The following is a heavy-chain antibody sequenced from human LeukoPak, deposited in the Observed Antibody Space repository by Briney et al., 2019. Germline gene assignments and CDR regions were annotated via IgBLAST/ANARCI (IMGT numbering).Heavy chain of an antibody. CDR3: ARERPTLLTRIRGIATAPDH. Sequence: GASVKVSCKTSGYVFTAYYIHWVRQAPGQGLEWLGFVKPVTGATNSAQQLQGRVSMTSDASVTTAYMELSGLTSDDTALYFCARERPTLLTRIRGIATAPDHWGQGTLVTVSS. J-gene: IGHJ5*02. CDR2: VKPVTGAT. V-gene: IGHV1-2*02. CDR1: GYVFTAYY. D-gene: IGHD3-10*01.